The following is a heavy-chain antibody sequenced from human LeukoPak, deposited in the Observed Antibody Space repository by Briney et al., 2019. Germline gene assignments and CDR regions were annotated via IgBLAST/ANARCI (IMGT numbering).Heavy chain of an antibody. CDR2: IIPIFGTA. CDR1: GGTFSSYA. V-gene: IGHV1-69*05. D-gene: IGHD3-10*01. CDR3: ARDQEVTMVRGVIPDAFDI. J-gene: IGHJ3*02. Sequence: GASVKVSCKASGGTFSSYAISWVRQDPGQGLEWMGGIIPIFGTANYAQKFQGRVTMTTDTSTSTAYMELRSLRSDDTAVYYCARDQEVTMVRGVIPDAFDIWGQGTMVTVSS.